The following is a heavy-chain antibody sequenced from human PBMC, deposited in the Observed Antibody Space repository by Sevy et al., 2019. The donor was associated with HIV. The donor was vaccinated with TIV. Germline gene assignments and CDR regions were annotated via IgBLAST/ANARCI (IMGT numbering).Heavy chain of an antibody. CDR2: VWYDGSNE. V-gene: IGHV3-33*01. J-gene: IGHJ6*03. CDR1: GFTFSRFG. CDR3: AREPTDLSCYMDL. Sequence: GGSLRLSCAASGFTFSRFGMHWVRQAPGKGLEGVGVVWYDGSNEYYADSVKGRFTISRDNSKNTLYLQMNRLRAEDTAVYYCAREPTDLSCYMDLWGKGTAVTVSS. D-gene: IGHD1-26*01.